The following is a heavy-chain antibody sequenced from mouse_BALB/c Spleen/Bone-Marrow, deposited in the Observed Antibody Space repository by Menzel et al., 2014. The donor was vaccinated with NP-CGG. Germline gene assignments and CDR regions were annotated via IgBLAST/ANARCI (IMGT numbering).Heavy chain of an antibody. D-gene: IGHD4-1*02. CDR1: GYTFSSYW. CDR3: ARSTETWDY. CDR2: ILPGSGST. J-gene: IGHJ2*01. V-gene: IGHV1-9*01. Sequence: XQQSGAELMKPGASVKISCKATGYTFSSYWIEWVKQRPGHGLEWIGEILPGSGSTNYNEKFKGTATFTADTSSNXXXMQLSGLTSEDSAVYYCARSTETWDYWGQGTTLTVSS.